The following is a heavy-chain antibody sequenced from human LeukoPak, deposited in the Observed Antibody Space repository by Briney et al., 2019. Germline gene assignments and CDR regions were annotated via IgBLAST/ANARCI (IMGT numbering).Heavy chain of an antibody. CDR3: ANEDYYDSSAFLAH. CDR1: GFTFSSYG. V-gene: IGHV3-30*18. Sequence: GGSLRLSCAASGFTFSSYGMRWVRQAPGKGLEWVAVISYGGSNKYYADSVKGRFTISRDNSKNTLYLQMNSLRADDTAVYYCANEDYYDSSAFLAHWGQGTLVTVSS. D-gene: IGHD3-22*01. CDR2: ISYGGSNK. J-gene: IGHJ4*02.